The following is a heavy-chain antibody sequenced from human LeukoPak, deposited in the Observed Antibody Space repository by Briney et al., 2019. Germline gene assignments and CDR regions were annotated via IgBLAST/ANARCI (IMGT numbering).Heavy chain of an antibody. J-gene: IGHJ3*02. CDR1: DDSIGSYY. V-gene: IGHV4-4*07. D-gene: IGHD2-21*02. CDR3: ARDGQCGGDCSDAFDI. Sequence: SETLSLTCTVSDDSIGSYYWNWIRQPAGKGLEWIGRIYISGTTNYNPALKSRVTMSVDTSKNQFSLKLSSVTAADTAVYYCARDGQCGGDCSDAFDIWGQGTMVTVSS. CDR2: IYISGTT.